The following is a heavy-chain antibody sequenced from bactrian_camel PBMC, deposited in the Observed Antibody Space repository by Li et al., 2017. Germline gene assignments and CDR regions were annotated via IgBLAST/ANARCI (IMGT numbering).Heavy chain of an antibody. Sequence: VQLVESGGGSVQAGGSPRLSCAASGFTLSSYDMSWVRQAPGKGLEWVSTIKTGGGSTYYSDSVKGRCTISRDNAKSTLYLQMNSLKPEDTAMYYCAADWGSWLKGACSTAGGEDFGYWGQGTQVTVS. CDR1: GFTLSSYD. D-gene: IGHD6*01. CDR3: AADWGSWLKGACSTAGGEDFGY. V-gene: IGHV3S40*01. CDR2: IKTGGGST. J-gene: IGHJ6*01.